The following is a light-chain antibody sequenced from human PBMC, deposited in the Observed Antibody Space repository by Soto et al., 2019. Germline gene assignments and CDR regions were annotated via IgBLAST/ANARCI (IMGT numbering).Light chain of an antibody. CDR2: EVS. Sequence: QSALTQPPSVSGSPGQSVAIPCTGTSSDVGSYNRVSWYQQPPGAAPKLMIYEVSNRPSGVPDRFSGSKSGNTASLTISGLQAEDEADYYCNSYTGSSTYVFGTGTKLTVL. V-gene: IGLV2-18*02. J-gene: IGLJ1*01. CDR3: NSYTGSSTYV. CDR1: SSDVGSYNR.